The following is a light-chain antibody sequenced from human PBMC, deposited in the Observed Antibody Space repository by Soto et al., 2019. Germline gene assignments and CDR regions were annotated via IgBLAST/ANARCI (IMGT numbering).Light chain of an antibody. CDR1: QSIHIY. CDR2: AAS. J-gene: IGKJ2*01. Sequence: DIQMTQSPSSLSASVGDRVTITCRASQSIHIYLNWYQQKPGKVPKVLIYAASSLQSGVPSRFSGSGSGTDFTLTISSLQPEDFATYHCQQSFITPYTFGQGTKLEIK. V-gene: IGKV1-39*01. CDR3: QQSFITPYT.